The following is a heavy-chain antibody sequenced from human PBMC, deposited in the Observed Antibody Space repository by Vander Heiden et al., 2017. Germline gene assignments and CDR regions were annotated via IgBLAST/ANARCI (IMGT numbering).Heavy chain of an antibody. Sequence: EVQLVESGGGLVQPGGSLRLSCAASGLTLSSYWMSWVRQAPGKGLEWVANIKQDGGEKYYVDSVKGRFTISRDNAKNSLYLQMNSLRAEDTAVYYCASGIQLWLKKQNYFDYWGQGTLVTVSS. CDR3: ASGIQLWLKKQNYFDY. J-gene: IGHJ4*02. D-gene: IGHD5-18*01. CDR2: IKQDGGEK. CDR1: GLTLSSYW. V-gene: IGHV3-7*01.